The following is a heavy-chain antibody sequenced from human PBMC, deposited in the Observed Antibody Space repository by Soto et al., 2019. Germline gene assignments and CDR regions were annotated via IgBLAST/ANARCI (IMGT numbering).Heavy chain of an antibody. CDR1: GYTFTSYF. V-gene: IGHV1-46*01. CDR3: ARGPKDFWSGYQSDQSFDY. CDR2: INPSGGST. J-gene: IGHJ4*02. D-gene: IGHD3-3*01. Sequence: ALVNVACKASGYTFTSYFMHWVRKNPGQGLEWMGIINPSGGSTSYAQKFQGRVTMTRDTSTSTVYMELSSLRSEDTAVYYCARGPKDFWSGYQSDQSFDYWGQGTLVTVSS.